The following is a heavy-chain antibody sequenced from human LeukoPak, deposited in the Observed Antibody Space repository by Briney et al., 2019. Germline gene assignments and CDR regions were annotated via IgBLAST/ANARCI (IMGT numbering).Heavy chain of an antibody. CDR2: INPRDSDT. Sequence: GESLKISCKCSGYSFTNYWIGWVRQMPGKGLEWMGIINPRDSDTRYSPSFQGQVTISADKTISTAYLQWSSLKASDTAMYYCARWGGYCSGGNCYPLHYFDYWGQGTLVTVSS. CDR1: GYSFTNYW. CDR3: ARWGGYCSGGNCYPLHYFDY. V-gene: IGHV5-51*01. J-gene: IGHJ4*02. D-gene: IGHD2-15*01.